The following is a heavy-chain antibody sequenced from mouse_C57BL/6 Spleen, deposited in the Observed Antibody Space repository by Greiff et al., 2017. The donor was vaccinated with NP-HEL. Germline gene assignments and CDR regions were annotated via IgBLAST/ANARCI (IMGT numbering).Heavy chain of an antibody. J-gene: IGHJ2*01. CDR1: GYSFTSYY. Sequence: QVQLKESGPELVKPGASVKISCKASGYSFTSYYIHWVKQRPGQGLEWIGWIYPGSGNTKYNEKFKGKATLTADTSSSTAYMQLSSLTSEDSAVYYCAEGDDGYSLDYWGQGTTLTVSS. V-gene: IGHV1-66*01. CDR3: AEGDDGYSLDY. CDR2: IYPGSGNT. D-gene: IGHD2-3*01.